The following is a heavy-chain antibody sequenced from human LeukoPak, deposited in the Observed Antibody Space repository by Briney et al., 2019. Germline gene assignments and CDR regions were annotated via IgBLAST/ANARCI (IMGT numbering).Heavy chain of an antibody. CDR2: ISTSGEKT. CDR3: ARDRVGSIVFDN. D-gene: IGHD2-15*01. J-gene: IGHJ4*02. V-gene: IGHV3-23*01. Sequence: GGSLRLSWAASGFTFNNYVMSWVRQAPGKGPEWVSAISTSGEKTFYANSVKSRFTISRDNSENTLYLQMNSLRAEDTAVYYCARDRVGSIVFDNWGRGTLVSV. CDR1: GFTFNNYV.